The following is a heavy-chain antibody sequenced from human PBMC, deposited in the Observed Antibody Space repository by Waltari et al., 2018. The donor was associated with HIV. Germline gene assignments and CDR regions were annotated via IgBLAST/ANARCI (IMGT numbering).Heavy chain of an antibody. CDR1: GFTFSSYA. CDR3: AKCLGGSYSFDY. D-gene: IGHD1-26*01. CDR2: ISGGGGST. Sequence: EVQLLESGGGLVQPGGSLRLPCAAVGFTFSSYAMSWVRQAPGKGLEWVSAISGGGGSTYYADSVKGRFTISRDNSKNTLDLQMNSLRAEDTAVHYCAKCLGGSYSFDYWGQGTLVTVSS. J-gene: IGHJ4*02. V-gene: IGHV3-23*01.